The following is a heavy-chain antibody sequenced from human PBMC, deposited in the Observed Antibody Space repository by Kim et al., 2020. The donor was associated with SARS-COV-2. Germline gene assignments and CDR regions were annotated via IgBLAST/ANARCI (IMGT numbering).Heavy chain of an antibody. CDR1: GGSFSGYY. D-gene: IGHD2-15*01. CDR3: ARDRGGYFSGGCCYSRRTTYYGMDV. V-gene: IGHV4-34*01. J-gene: IGHJ6*02. Sequence: SETLSLTCAVYGGSFSGYYWSWIRQPPGKGLEWIGEINHSGSTNYNPSLKSRVTISVDTSKNQFSLKLSSVTAADTAVYYCARDRGGYFSGGCCYSRRTTYYGMDVWGQGTTVTVSS. CDR2: INHSGST.